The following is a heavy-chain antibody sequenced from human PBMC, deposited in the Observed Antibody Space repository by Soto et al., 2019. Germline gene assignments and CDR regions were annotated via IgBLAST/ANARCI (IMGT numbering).Heavy chain of an antibody. CDR3: ARDGREWFGELYYYMDV. CDR2: LWFDGSNQ. J-gene: IGHJ6*03. Sequence: QVQLVESGGGVVQPERSLRLSCAASGFTFSSHGMHWVRQAPGKGLEWVAVLWFDGSNQYYTESVKGRFTISRDNSKNTLYLQMNSLRAEDTAVYYCARDGREWFGELYYYMDVWGKGTTVTVSS. V-gene: IGHV3-33*01. D-gene: IGHD3-10*01. CDR1: GFTFSSHG.